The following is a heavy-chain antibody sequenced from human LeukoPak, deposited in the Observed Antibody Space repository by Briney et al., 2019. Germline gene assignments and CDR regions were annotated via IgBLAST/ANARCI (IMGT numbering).Heavy chain of an antibody. CDR3: AAMSYDSSGYYGNFDY. D-gene: IGHD3-22*01. CDR2: IWSDGSNK. CDR1: EFTFSSYG. J-gene: IGHJ4*02. Sequence: GGSLRLSCAASEFTFSSYGMHWVRQAPGKGLEWVAVIWSDGSNKYYADSVKGRFTISRDNAKNSLYLQMNSLRAEDTAVYYCAAMSYDSSGYYGNFDYWGQGTLVTVSS. V-gene: IGHV3-33*03.